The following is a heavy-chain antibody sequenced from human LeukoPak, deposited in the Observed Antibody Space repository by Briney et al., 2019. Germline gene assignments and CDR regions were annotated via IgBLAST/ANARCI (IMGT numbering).Heavy chain of an antibody. CDR2: IYYSGST. V-gene: IGHV4-59*08. CDR1: GGSISTYY. D-gene: IGHD6-19*01. CDR3: ARYSSGWSYYFDN. Sequence: PSETLSLTCTVSGGSISTYYWSWIRQPPGKGLEWIGYIYYSGSTNYNPPLKSRVTISVDTSKNQFSLKLSSVTAADTAVYFCARYSSGWSYYFDNWGQGTLVTVSS. J-gene: IGHJ4*02.